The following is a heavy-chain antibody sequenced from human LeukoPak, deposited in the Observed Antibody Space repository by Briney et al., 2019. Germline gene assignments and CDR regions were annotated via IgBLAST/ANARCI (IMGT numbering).Heavy chain of an antibody. J-gene: IGHJ4*02. CDR2: ISTYNGNT. V-gene: IGHV1-18*01. Sequence: ASVKVSCKASGYTFTSHGISWVRQAPGQGLEWMGWISTYNGNTNYAQKLQGRVSMTTDTSTSTAYMDLRSLRSDDTAVYYCARGYSSGWYPEDFDYWGQGTLVTVSS. D-gene: IGHD6-19*01. CDR3: ARGYSSGWYPEDFDY. CDR1: GYTFTSHG.